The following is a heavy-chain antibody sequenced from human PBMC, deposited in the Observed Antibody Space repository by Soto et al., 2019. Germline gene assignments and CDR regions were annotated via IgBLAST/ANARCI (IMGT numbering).Heavy chain of an antibody. Sequence: QVQLVESGGGVVQPGRSLRLSCAASGFTFSSYAMHWVRQAPGKGLEWVAVISYDGSNKYYADSVKGRFTISRDNSKNTLYRQMNSLRAADTAVYYCARDRPSYSSSSRDYYYGMDVWGQGTTVTVSS. CDR1: GFTFSSYA. D-gene: IGHD6-6*01. CDR2: ISYDGSNK. J-gene: IGHJ6*02. V-gene: IGHV3-30-3*01. CDR3: ARDRPSYSSSSRDYYYGMDV.